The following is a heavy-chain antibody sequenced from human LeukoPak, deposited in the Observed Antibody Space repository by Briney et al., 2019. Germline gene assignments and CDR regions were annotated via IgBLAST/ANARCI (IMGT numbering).Heavy chain of an antibody. CDR3: ARGLAAAGTLGY. V-gene: IGHV1-69*13. CDR2: IIPIFGTA. CDR1: GGTFSSYA. J-gene: IGHJ4*02. D-gene: IGHD6-13*01. Sequence: GASVKVSCKASGGTFSSYAISWVRQAPGQGLEWMGGIIPIFGTANYAQKFQGRVTITADESTSTAYMELSSLRSEDTAVYYCARGLAAAGTLGYWGQGTLVTVSS.